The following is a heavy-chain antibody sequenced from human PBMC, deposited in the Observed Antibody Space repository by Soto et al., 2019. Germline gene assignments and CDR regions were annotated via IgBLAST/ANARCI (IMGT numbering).Heavy chain of an antibody. CDR1: GGSISNFY. J-gene: IGHJ6*03. D-gene: IGHD3-9*01. V-gene: IGHV4-59*08. CDR2: VYYTGGT. Sequence: PSETLSLTCTVSGGSISNFYWSWIRQPPGKGLEWIGYVYYTGGTSYNPSLKRRVTFSADSSRGQFSLRLNSVTAADTAVYYCARTVLGPDLLADSFVDYYYYMDVWGQGTTVTVSS. CDR3: ARTVLGPDLLADSFVDYYYYMDV.